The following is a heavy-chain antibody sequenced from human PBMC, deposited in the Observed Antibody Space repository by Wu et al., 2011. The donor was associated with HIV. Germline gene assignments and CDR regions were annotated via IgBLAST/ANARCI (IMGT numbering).Heavy chain of an antibody. J-gene: IGHJ4*02. CDR1: GGTFSSYA. V-gene: IGHV1-18*01. Sequence: QVQLVQSGAEVKKPGSSVKVSCKASGGTFSSYAISWVRLAPGQGLEWMGWISSYNGNTNYAQKFHHRVTMTTDTSTSTAYMELRSLRSDDTAVYYCAREGGFYRSDYWGQGTLVTVSS. CDR3: AREGGFYRSDY. D-gene: IGHD3-22*01. CDR2: ISSYNGNT.